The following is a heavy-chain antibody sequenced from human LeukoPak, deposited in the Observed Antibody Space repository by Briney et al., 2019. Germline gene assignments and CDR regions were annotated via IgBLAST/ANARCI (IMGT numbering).Heavy chain of an antibody. D-gene: IGHD4-17*01. CDR2: IYHSGST. CDR1: GGSISSSSYY. V-gene: IGHV4-39*07. J-gene: IGHJ4*02. Sequence: PSETLSLTCTVPGGSISSSSYYWGWIRQPPGKGLEWIGTIYHSGSTNYNPSLKSRVTISVDKSKNQFSLKLSSVTAADTAVYYCGGGGDYLFDYWGQGTLVTVSS. CDR3: GGGGDYLFDY.